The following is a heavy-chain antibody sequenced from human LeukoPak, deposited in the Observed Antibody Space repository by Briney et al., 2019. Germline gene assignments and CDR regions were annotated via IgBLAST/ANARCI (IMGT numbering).Heavy chain of an antibody. J-gene: IGHJ3*02. Sequence: PSETLSLTCAVYGGSFSGYYWSWIRQPPGKGLEWIGEINHSGSTNYNPSLKSRVTISVDTSKNQFSLKLSSVTAADTAVYYCARHEAYCGGDCYSYSFGGAFDIWGQGTMVTVSS. CDR2: INHSGST. CDR1: GGSFSGYY. CDR3: ARHEAYCGGDCYSYSFGGAFDI. D-gene: IGHD2-21*02. V-gene: IGHV4-34*01.